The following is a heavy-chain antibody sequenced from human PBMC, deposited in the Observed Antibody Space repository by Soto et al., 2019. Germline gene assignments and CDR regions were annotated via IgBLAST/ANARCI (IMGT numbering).Heavy chain of an antibody. D-gene: IGHD3-10*01. CDR3: VGLPYITCYCYYGMVV. J-gene: IGHJ6*02. CDR2: IYPGDSDT. V-gene: IGHV5-51*01. Sequence: GESMKISCKGSGYSFTSYWIGWVRQMPGKGLEWMGIIYPGDSDTRYSPSFQGQVTISADKSISTAYLQWSSLKASDTAMYYCVGLPYITCYCYYGMVVCGPGTTVTVS. CDR1: GYSFTSYW.